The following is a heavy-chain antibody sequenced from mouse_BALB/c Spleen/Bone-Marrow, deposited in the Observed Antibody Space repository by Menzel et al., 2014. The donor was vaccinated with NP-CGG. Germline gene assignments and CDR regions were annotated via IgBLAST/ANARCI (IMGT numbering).Heavy chain of an antibody. J-gene: IGHJ3*01. Sequence: EVQLQQSGGGLVKPGGSLKLSCAASGFTFSSYAMSWVRQSPEKRLEWVAEISSGGSYTYYPDTVTGRFTISRANAKHTLDREMSSVRSEVKALYYCAREVRQGPWFAYWGQGTLVTVSA. CDR1: GFTFSSYA. D-gene: IGHD3-2*01. V-gene: IGHV5-9-4*01. CDR2: ISSGGSYT. CDR3: AREVRQGPWFAY.